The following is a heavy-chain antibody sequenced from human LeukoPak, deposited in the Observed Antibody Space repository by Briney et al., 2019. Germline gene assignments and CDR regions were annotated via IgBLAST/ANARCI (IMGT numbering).Heavy chain of an antibody. Sequence: GGSLRLSCAASGFTFSSYGMHWVRQAPGKGLEWVAVISYDGSNKYYADSVKGRFTISRDNSKNTLYLQMNSLRAKDMAVYYCAKDGHTESVNWFDPWGQGTLVTASS. D-gene: IGHD2-2*02. CDR3: AKDGHTESVNWFDP. CDR2: ISYDGSNK. CDR1: GFTFSSYG. V-gene: IGHV3-30*18. J-gene: IGHJ5*02.